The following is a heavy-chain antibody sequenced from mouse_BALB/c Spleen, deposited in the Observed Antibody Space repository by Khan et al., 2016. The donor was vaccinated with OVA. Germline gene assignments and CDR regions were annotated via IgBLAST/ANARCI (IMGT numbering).Heavy chain of an antibody. Sequence: VQLQQSGTVLARPGASVTMSCKASGYTFTSYWMHWVKQRPGQGLEWIGDIFPGNTDTNYNQKFKGKAKLTAVTSTNTASMELSSLTNEDSAFYYCTRRNWDVAWFAYWGQGTLVTVSA. D-gene: IGHD4-1*01. CDR1: GYTFTSYW. J-gene: IGHJ3*01. CDR2: IFPGNTDT. CDR3: TRRNWDVAWFAY. V-gene: IGHV1-5*01.